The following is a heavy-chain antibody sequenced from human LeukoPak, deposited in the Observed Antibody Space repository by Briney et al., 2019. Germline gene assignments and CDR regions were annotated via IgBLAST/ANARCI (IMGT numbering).Heavy chain of an antibody. CDR2: IKQDGSEK. D-gene: IGHD3-3*01. Sequence: GGSLRLSCAASGFTVSGNYMSWVRQAPGKGLEWVANIKQDGSEKYYVDSVKGRFTISRDNAKNSLYLQMNSLRAEDTAVYYCARDGNYYDFWSGYYDYYYYMDVWGKGTTVTVSS. CDR1: GFTVSGNY. V-gene: IGHV3-7*01. CDR3: ARDGNYYDFWSGYYDYYYYMDV. J-gene: IGHJ6*03.